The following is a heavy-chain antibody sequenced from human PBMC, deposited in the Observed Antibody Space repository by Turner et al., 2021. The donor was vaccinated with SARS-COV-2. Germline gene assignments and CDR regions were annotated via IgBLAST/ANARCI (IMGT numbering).Heavy chain of an antibody. CDR3: ARSGSGSYCFDY. CDR2: ISGRGSNT. CDR1: VLRFSTAA. J-gene: IGHJ4*02. V-gene: IGHV3-23*01. D-gene: IGHD1-26*01. Sequence: VQPFESGGVLAQPGASRRFSCLASVLRFSTAAMNWVRQTPGKGLEWITAISGRGSNTYYADSVKGRFTISRDNSKNTLFLEMNNLKAEDTALYYCARSGSGSYCFDYWGQGTLVTVSS.